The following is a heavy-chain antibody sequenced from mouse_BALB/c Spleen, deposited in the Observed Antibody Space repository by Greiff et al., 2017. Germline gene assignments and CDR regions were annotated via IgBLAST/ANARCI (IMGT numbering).Heavy chain of an antibody. CDR1: GYTFTSYW. CDR3: ARGNYDYGAWFAY. Sequence: QVQLQQSGAELARPGASVKLSCKASGYTFTSYWMQWVKQRPGQGLEWIGAIYPGDGDTRYTQKFKGKATLTADKSSSTAYMQLSSWASEDSAVYYCARGNYDYGAWFAYWGQGTLVTVSA. J-gene: IGHJ3*01. V-gene: IGHV1-87*01. D-gene: IGHD2-4*01. CDR2: IYPGDGDT.